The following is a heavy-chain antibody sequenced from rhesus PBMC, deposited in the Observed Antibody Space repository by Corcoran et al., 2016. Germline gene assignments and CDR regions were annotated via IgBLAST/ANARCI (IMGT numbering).Heavy chain of an antibody. J-gene: IGHJ4*01. CDR2: IRRKSHGGTA. Sequence: EVHLVESGGGLFRPGGSLSLSCAAFGFTFSDYYISWVRPAPGKGLEWVAFIRRKSHGGTADYAASVNGRFTVSRDDSKSTAFLQMSSLKMEDTAVYYCTKEDYWGQGVLVTVSS. CDR1: GFTFSDYY. CDR3: TKEDY. V-gene: IGHV3-184*01.